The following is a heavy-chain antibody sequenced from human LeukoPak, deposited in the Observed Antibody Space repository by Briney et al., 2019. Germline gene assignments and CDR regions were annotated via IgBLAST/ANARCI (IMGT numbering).Heavy chain of an antibody. CDR2: ISDSMGGT. Sequence: GGSLRLSCAASGFTFSSYAMSWVRQAPGKGLEWVSAISDSMGGTYYADSVKGRFTISRDNSKNTLYLQMNSLRAEDTAVYYCAKDRVGGYSYGSYACDIWGRRTVLTVSS. V-gene: IGHV3-23*01. CDR1: GFTFSSYA. J-gene: IGHJ3*02. CDR3: AKDRVGGYSYGSYACDI. D-gene: IGHD5-18*01.